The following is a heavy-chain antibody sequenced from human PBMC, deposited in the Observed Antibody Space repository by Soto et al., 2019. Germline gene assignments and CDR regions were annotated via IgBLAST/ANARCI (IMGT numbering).Heavy chain of an antibody. Sequence: EVQLLESGGGLVQPGGSLRLSCAASGFTFSSYAMSWVRQAPGKGLEWVSAISGSGGSTYYADSVKGRFTISRDNYKNTLYLQMNSLRAEDTAVYYCSKGGVVTTEECDYWGQGTLVTVSS. CDR1: GFTFSSYA. J-gene: IGHJ4*02. V-gene: IGHV3-23*01. CDR3: SKGGVVTTEECDY. CDR2: ISGSGGST. D-gene: IGHD2-15*01.